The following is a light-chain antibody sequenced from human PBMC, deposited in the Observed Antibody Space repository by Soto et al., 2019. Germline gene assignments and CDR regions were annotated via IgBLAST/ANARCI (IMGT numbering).Light chain of an antibody. CDR2: GAS. Sequence: EIVLTQSPGTLSLSPGERATLSCRASETVAGSYLAWYQQKPGQAPRLLIHGASTRATGIADRFSGSGSGTDFTLTISRLEPEDFAVYYCQLYGTSPQTFGQGTKVDMK. CDR1: ETVAGSY. J-gene: IGKJ1*01. V-gene: IGKV3-20*01. CDR3: QLYGTSPQT.